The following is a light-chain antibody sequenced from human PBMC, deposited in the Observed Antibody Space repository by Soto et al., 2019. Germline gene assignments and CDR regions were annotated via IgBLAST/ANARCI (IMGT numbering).Light chain of an antibody. CDR3: QQCNNWPPT. CDR2: GAS. V-gene: IGKV3-15*01. CDR1: QSVSSN. J-gene: IGKJ1*01. Sequence: EIVLTQSPATLSVSPGERATLSCRASQSVSSNLAWYQQKPGQAPRLLIYGASTRATGIPARFSGSGSGTEFTLTISSLQSEDFAVYYCQQCNNWPPTFGQGTKVDI.